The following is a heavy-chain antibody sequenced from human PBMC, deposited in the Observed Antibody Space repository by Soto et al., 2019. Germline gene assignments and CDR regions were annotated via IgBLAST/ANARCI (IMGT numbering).Heavy chain of an antibody. D-gene: IGHD1-1*01. CDR3: AKEMRTTAARDAFDI. J-gene: IGHJ3*02. CDR2: IYYSGST. Sequence: SETLSLTCTVSGGSISSSSYYWGWNRQPPGRGLEWIGSIYYSGSTYYNPSLKSRVTISVDNSKNTLYLQMSSLRAEDTAVYYCAKEMRTTAARDAFDIWGQGTMVTVS. CDR1: GGSISSSSYY. V-gene: IGHV4-39*02.